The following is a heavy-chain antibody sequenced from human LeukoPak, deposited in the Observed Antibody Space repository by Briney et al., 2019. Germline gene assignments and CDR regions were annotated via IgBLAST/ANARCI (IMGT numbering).Heavy chain of an antibody. J-gene: IGHJ4*02. CDR2: IYYTGT. CDR3: ASRKLGNDY. CDR1: GGSFSGYY. D-gene: IGHD7-27*01. V-gene: IGHV4-59*01. Sequence: SETLSLTCAVYGGSFSGYYWSWIRQSPGKGLEWIGYIYYTGTSYNPSLKSRVTISADTSKNQFSLNLSSVTAADTAVYYCASRKLGNDYWGQGTLVTVSS.